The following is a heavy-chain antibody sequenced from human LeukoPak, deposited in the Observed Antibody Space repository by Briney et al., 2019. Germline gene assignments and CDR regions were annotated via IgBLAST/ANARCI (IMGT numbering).Heavy chain of an antibody. J-gene: IGHJ4*02. CDR1: GFTFSSYS. V-gene: IGHV3-21*01. CDR2: ISSSSSYI. Sequence: PGGSLRLSCAASGFTFSSYSMTWVRQAPGKGLEWVSSISSSSSYIYYADSVKGRFTISRDNAKNSLYLQMNSLRAEDTAVYYCARARYSSGWVDYWGQGTLVTVSS. CDR3: ARARYSSGWVDY. D-gene: IGHD6-19*01.